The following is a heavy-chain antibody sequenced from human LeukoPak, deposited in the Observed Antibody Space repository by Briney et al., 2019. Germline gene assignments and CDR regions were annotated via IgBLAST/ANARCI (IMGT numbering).Heavy chain of an antibody. J-gene: IGHJ1*01. V-gene: IGHV3-74*01. CDR2: MNSDGSTT. Sequence: GGSLRLSCAASEFTFISYWMHWVRQAPGKGLMWVAHMNSDGSTTSYADSVKGRFTISRDNAKNSLYLQMNSLRAEDTAVYYCARDRGSSWYEAEYFQHWGQGTLVTVSS. CDR1: EFTFISYW. CDR3: ARDRGSSWYEAEYFQH. D-gene: IGHD6-13*01.